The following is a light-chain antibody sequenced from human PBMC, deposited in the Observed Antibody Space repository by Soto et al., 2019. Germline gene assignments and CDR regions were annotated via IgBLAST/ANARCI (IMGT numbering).Light chain of an antibody. CDR3: QQRSNWPRIN. CDR1: QSVSSTF. V-gene: IGKV3-11*01. CDR2: GAS. J-gene: IGKJ5*01. Sequence: SVSPGERATLSCSASQSVSSTFFAWYQQKPGQAPRLLMFGASNRATGIPARFSGSGSGTDFTLTISSLEPEDFAVYYCQQRSNWPRINFGQGTRLEI.